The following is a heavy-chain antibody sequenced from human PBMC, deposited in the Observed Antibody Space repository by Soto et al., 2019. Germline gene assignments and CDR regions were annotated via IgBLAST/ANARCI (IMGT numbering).Heavy chain of an antibody. CDR3: ARDLAAAAY. V-gene: IGHV1-46*01. CDR2: INPLPTSGST. Sequence: ASVKVSCKASGSIFTNYYIHWVRQAPGQGLEWMAIINPLPTSGSTNYAQKFQGRVTVTRDTSTSTVYLELSSLRSDDTAVYYCARDLAAAAYWGQGTLVTVSS. D-gene: IGHD6-13*01. J-gene: IGHJ4*02. CDR1: GSIFTNYY.